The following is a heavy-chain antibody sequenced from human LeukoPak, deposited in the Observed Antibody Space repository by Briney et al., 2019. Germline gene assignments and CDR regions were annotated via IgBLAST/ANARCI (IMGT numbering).Heavy chain of an antibody. CDR2: ISWNSGSI. Sequence: GGSLRLSCTASGFTVSTNYMSWVRQAPGKGLEWVSGISWNSGSIGYADSVKGRFTISRDNAKNSLYLQMNSLRAEDTALYYCAKVSSWYAFDIWGQGTMVTVSS. CDR3: AKVSSWYAFDI. J-gene: IGHJ3*02. D-gene: IGHD6-13*01. CDR1: GFTVSTNY. V-gene: IGHV3-9*01.